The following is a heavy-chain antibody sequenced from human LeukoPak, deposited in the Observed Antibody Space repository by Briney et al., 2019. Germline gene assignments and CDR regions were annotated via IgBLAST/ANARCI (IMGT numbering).Heavy chain of an antibody. D-gene: IGHD5-24*01. Sequence: SETLSLTCTVSGYSISSGYYWGWIRQPPGKGPEWIGSIYHSGSTYYNPSLKSRVTISVDTSKNQFSLKLSSVTAADTAVYYCARAGRRDGYNPPFGYWGQGTLVTVSS. CDR3: ARAGRRDGYNPPFGY. V-gene: IGHV4-38-2*02. CDR2: IYHSGST. J-gene: IGHJ4*02. CDR1: GYSISSGYY.